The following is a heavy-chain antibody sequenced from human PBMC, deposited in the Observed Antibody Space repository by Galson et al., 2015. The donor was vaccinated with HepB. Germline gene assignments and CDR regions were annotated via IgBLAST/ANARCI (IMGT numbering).Heavy chain of an antibody. CDR1: GYTFTGYY. Sequence: SVKVSCKVSGYTFTGYYMHWVRQAPGQGLEWMGRINPNSGGTNYAQKFQGRVTMTRDTSISTAYMELSRLRSDDTAVYYCARASYYYDNNGYLEGWYFDLWGRGTLVTVSS. CDR3: ARASYYYDNNGYLEGWYFDL. CDR2: INPNSGGT. D-gene: IGHD3-22*01. J-gene: IGHJ2*01. V-gene: IGHV1-2*06.